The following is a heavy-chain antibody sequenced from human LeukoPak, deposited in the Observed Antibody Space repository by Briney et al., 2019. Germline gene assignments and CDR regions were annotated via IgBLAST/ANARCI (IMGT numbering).Heavy chain of an antibody. V-gene: IGHV4-34*01. J-gene: IGHJ4*02. CDR3: ARGAAAGFDY. Sequence: SETLSLTCAVYGVSFSGYYWSWIRQPPGKGLEWIGEINHSGSTNYNPSLKSRVTISVDTSKNQFSLKLSSVTAADTAVYYCARGAAAGFDYWGQGTLVTVSS. CDR1: GVSFSGYY. CDR2: INHSGST. D-gene: IGHD6-13*01.